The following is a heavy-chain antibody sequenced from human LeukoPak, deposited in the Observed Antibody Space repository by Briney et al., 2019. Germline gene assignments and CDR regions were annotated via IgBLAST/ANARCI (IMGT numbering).Heavy chain of an antibody. Sequence: PGGSLRLSCAASGFTFSSAWMSWIRQPPGKGLEWIGYIYYSGSTNYNPSLKSRVTISVDTSKNQFSLKLSSVTAADTAVYYCARRFGITMVRGVVGRKYNWFDPWGQGTLVTVSS. V-gene: IGHV4-59*12. CDR3: ARRFGITMVRGVVGRKYNWFDP. CDR1: GFTFSSAW. D-gene: IGHD3-10*01. J-gene: IGHJ5*02. CDR2: IYYSGST.